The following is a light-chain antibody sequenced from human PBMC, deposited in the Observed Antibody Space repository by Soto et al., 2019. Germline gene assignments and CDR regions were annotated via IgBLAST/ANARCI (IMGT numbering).Light chain of an antibody. CDR1: SSVVGSYNL. Sequence: QSVLTQPASVSGSPGQSITISCTGTSSVVGSYNLVSWYQHHPGKAPKLLIFEVSKRPSGISNRFSGSKSDNTASLAISGLQAEDEADDYCCSYAGVRPYVFGTGTKVTVL. J-gene: IGLJ1*01. V-gene: IGLV2-23*02. CDR2: EVS. CDR3: CSYAGVRPYV.